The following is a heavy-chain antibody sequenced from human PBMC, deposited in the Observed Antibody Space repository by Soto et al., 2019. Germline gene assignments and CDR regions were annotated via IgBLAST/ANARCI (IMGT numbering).Heavy chain of an antibody. CDR1: GGSISSYY. J-gene: IGHJ4*02. D-gene: IGHD6-13*01. CDR2: IYYSGST. CDR3: ARDSIAAAGLDY. V-gene: IGHV4-59*01. Sequence: QVQLQESGPGLVKPSETLSLTCTVSGGSISSYYWSWIRQPPGKGLEWLGYIYYSGSTNYNPSLKSRVTISVDTSKNQFSLKLSSVTAADTAVYYCARDSIAAAGLDYWGQGTLVTVSS.